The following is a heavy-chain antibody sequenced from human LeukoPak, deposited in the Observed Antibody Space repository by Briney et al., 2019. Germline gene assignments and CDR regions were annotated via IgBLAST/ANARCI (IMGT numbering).Heavy chain of an antibody. CDR3: ARRLNGDYRRIDY. Sequence: RSSQTLSLTCTVSGGSISSGSYYWSWIRQPAGKGLEWIGRIYTSGSTNYNPSLKSRVTISVDTSKNQFSLKLSSVTAADTAVYYCARRLNGDYRRIDYWGQGTLVTVSS. CDR2: IYTSGST. D-gene: IGHD4-17*01. J-gene: IGHJ4*02. CDR1: GGSISSGSYY. V-gene: IGHV4-61*02.